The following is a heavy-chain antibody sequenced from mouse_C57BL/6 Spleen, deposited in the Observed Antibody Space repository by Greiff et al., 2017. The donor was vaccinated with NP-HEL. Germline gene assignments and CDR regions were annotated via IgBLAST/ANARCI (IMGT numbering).Heavy chain of an antibody. D-gene: IGHD2-3*01. CDR2: ISSGSRTI. CDR1: GFTFSDYG. CDR3: ARDGGMDY. J-gene: IGHJ4*01. V-gene: IGHV5-17*01. Sequence: EVKLMESGGGLVKPGGSLKLSCAASGFTFSDYGMHWVRQAPEKGLEWVAYISSGSRTIYYADTVKGRFTISRDNAKNTLFLQMTSLRSEDTAMYYCARDGGMDYWGQGTSVTVSS.